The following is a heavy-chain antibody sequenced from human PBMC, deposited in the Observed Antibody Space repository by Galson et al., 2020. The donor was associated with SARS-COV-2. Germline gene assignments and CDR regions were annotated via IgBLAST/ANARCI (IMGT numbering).Heavy chain of an antibody. D-gene: IGHD3-3*01. CDR3: ARLTFLEWLQEYYFDY. Sequence: HGESLKISCKGSGYSFTSYWISWVRQMPGKGLEWMGRIDPSDSYTNYSPSFQGHVTISADKSISTAYLQWSSLKASDTAMYYCARLTFLEWLQEYYFDYWGQGTLVTVSS. CDR1: GYSFTSYW. V-gene: IGHV5-10-1*01. J-gene: IGHJ4*02. CDR2: IDPSDSYT.